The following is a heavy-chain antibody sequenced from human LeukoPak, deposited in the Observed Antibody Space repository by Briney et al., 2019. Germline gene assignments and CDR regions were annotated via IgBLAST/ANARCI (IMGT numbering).Heavy chain of an antibody. Sequence: KTSETLSLTCIVSGGSISSYYWNWIRQPAGKGLEWIGRVFAGGNTNYNPSLNSRVTMSVDTSKNQFYLKLSSVTAADTAVYYCARDSYDSSGYYDYWGQGTLVTVSS. CDR3: ARDSYDSSGYYDY. CDR2: VFAGGNT. J-gene: IGHJ4*02. CDR1: GGSISSYY. V-gene: IGHV4-4*07. D-gene: IGHD3-22*01.